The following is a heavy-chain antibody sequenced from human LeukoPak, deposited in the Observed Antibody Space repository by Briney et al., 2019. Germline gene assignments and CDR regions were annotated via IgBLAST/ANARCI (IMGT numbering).Heavy chain of an antibody. CDR1: GFTFSSYG. CDR2: IWYDGSNK. V-gene: IGHV3-33*01. J-gene: IGHJ4*02. Sequence: GGSLRLSCAASGFTFSSYGMHWVRQAPGKGLEWVAVIWYDGSNKYYADSVKGRFTISRDNSKNTLYLQMNSLRAEDTAAYYCARDAYSSSWSHNFDYWGQGTLVTVSS. D-gene: IGHD6-13*01. CDR3: ARDAYSSSWSHNFDY.